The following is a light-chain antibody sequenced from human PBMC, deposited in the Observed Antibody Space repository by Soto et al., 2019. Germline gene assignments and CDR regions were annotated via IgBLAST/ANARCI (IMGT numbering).Light chain of an antibody. V-gene: IGLV2-11*01. Sequence: QSALTQPRSVSGSPGQSVTISCTGTSRDIGGYNYVSWYQQHPGKVPKLMVYDVTKRPSGVPDRFSGSKSGNAASLTISGLRAEDEADYYCCSYAGSYIYVFGSGTKLTVL. J-gene: IGLJ1*01. CDR3: CSYAGSYIYV. CDR2: DVT. CDR1: SRDIGGYNY.